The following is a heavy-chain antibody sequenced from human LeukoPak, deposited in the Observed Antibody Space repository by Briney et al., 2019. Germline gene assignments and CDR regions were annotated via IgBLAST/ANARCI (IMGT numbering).Heavy chain of an antibody. CDR3: ARVVVVRDNYFDY. J-gene: IGHJ4*02. CDR1: GYSFTSYA. V-gene: IGHV1-18*01. Sequence: GASVKVSCKASGYSFTSYAISWVRQAPGQGLEWVGWISAYNGNTDYAQKLQVRVTMTTDTPTSTAYMELRGLRSDDTAVYYCARVVVVRDNYFDYWGQGTLVNVSS. CDR2: ISAYNGNT. D-gene: IGHD2-15*01.